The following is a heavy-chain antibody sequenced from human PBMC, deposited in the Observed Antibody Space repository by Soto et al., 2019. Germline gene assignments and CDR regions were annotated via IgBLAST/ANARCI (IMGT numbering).Heavy chain of an antibody. CDR1: GFTFSSYA. V-gene: IGHV3-30-3*01. D-gene: IGHD6-19*01. J-gene: IGHJ5*02. Sequence: LRLSCAASGFTFSSYAMHWVRQAPGKGLEWVAVISYDGSNKYYADSVKGRFTISRDNSKNTLYLQMNSLRAEDTAVYYCARVYWRWLVNNWFDPWGQGTLVTVSS. CDR3: ARVYWRWLVNNWFDP. CDR2: ISYDGSNK.